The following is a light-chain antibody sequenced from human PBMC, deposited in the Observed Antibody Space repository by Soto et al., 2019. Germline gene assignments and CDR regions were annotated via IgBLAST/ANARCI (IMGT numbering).Light chain of an antibody. V-gene: IGKV3-11*01. CDR3: QQRSNWPPVFT. CDR2: DAS. Sequence: EIVLTQSPATLSLSPGERATLSCRASQSFSSYLAWYQQKPGQAPRLLIYDASKRATGIPARFSGRGSGTDFTRTIGSREPEHFAVYYCQQRSNWPPVFTFGQGTRLESK. J-gene: IGKJ5*01. CDR1: QSFSSY.